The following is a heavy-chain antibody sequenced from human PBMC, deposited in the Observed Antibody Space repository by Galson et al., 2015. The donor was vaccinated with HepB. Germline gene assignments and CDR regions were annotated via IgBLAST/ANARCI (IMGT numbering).Heavy chain of an antibody. J-gene: IGHJ4*02. V-gene: IGHV4-59*01. Sequence: SETLSLTCTVSGGFISTYYWGWIRQPPGKTLEWIGYVHYTGTTNYSPSLKSRVTVSLDMSKNQFFLKLNSVTAADTAVYYCARERTYCSGGICDCAFDYWGPGMLVTVAS. CDR1: GGFISTYY. D-gene: IGHD2-15*01. CDR2: VHYTGTT. CDR3: ARERTYCSGGICDCAFDY.